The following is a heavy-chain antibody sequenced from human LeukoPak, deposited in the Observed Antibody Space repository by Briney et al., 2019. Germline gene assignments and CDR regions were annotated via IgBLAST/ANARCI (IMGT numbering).Heavy chain of an antibody. CDR2: IRSNYAT. CDR3: ATAHSDGYNLQALAFDI. J-gene: IGHJ3*02. CDR1: GFTFSGSA. V-gene: IGHV3-73*01. Sequence: GGSLRLSCAGSGFTFSGSAIHWVRQASGKGLEWVGRIRSNYATTYAASMKGRFTISRDDSQNTAYLQINSLKTEDTAVYYCATAHSDGYNLQALAFDIWGQGTMVTVSS. D-gene: IGHD5-24*01.